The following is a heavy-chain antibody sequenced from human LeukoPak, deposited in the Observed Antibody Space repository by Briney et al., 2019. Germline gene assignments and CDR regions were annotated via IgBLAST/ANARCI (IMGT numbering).Heavy chain of an antibody. CDR3: ARGIEGYDVLTGYYP. CDR1: GYTFTNYG. V-gene: IGHV1-18*01. CDR2: TNVHNGNI. Sequence: ASVKVSCKASGYTFTNYGITWVRQAPGQGLEWMGWTNVHNGNINYAQKFQGRISMTTDTSTTTAFMELRSLRSDDTAVYYCARGIEGYDVLTGYYPWGQGTLVTVSS. J-gene: IGHJ5*02. D-gene: IGHD3-9*01.